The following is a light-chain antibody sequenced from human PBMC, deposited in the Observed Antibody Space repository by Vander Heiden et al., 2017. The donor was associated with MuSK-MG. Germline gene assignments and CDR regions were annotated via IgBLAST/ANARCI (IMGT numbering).Light chain of an antibody. CDR1: SSNIGRNT. CDR3: EAWDDSLNGRI. V-gene: IGLV1-44*01. J-gene: IGLJ2*01. Sequence: QSVVTQPPSASGTPGQRVTISCSGSSSNIGRNTVNWYQQLPGTAPKLLIFRNNQRPSGVPDRFFGSKSGTSASLAISGLQSEDEADYYCEAWDDSLNGRIFGGGTKVTVL. CDR2: RNN.